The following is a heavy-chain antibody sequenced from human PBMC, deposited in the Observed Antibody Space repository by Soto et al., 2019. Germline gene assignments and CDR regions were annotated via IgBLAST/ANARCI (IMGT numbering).Heavy chain of an antibody. V-gene: IGHV1-58*01. CDR1: WFTLSNPA. CDR3: AADLRGYSPY. J-gene: IGHJ4*02. CDR2: IVVGSGNT. Sequence: PVKGSFQGSWFTLSNPAVQGVRQARGQRLEWIGWIVVGSGNTKYAQKFQERVTITRDMSTSTAYMELSSLRSEDTAVYYCAADLRGYSPYWGQGTLVTVSS. D-gene: IGHD5-18*01.